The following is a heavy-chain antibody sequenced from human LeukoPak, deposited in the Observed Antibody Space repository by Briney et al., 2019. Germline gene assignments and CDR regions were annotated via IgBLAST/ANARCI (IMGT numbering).Heavy chain of an antibody. CDR3: ARENGFIGVTGTDAFDI. Sequence: PGGSLRLSCAASGFPFSNYWMTCVRQAPGKGLEWVANIKNGGSEEYYLDSVKGRFTISRDNAKSTMWLQMNSKRDEDTAVYDCARENGFIGVTGTDAFDIWGQGTMVTVAS. CDR2: IKNGGSEE. D-gene: IGHD6-19*01. J-gene: IGHJ3*02. CDR1: GFPFSNYW. V-gene: IGHV3-7*01.